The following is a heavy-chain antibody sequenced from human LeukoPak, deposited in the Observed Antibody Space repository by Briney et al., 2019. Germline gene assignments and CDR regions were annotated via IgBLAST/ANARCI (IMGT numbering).Heavy chain of an antibody. CDR3: ARDYYGSVSYYNTPAGFDI. D-gene: IGHD3-10*01. CDR2: ISYDGSNK. J-gene: IGHJ3*02. Sequence: GRSLRLSCAASGFTFSSYAMHWVRQAPGKGLEWVAVISYDGSNKYYADSVKGRFTISRDNSKNTLYLQMNSLRAEDTAVYYCARDYYGSVSYYNTPAGFDIWGQGTMVTVSS. V-gene: IGHV3-30*04. CDR1: GFTFSSYA.